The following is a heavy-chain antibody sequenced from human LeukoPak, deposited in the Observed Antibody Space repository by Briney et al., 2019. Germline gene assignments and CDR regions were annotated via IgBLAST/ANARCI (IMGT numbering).Heavy chain of an antibody. CDR3: ASMTTTWSPLDY. CDR2: INPNSGAT. J-gene: IGHJ4*02. Sequence: ASVKVSCKASGYTLTGLYMHWVRQAPGQGLEWTGWINPNSGATNYAQKFQGRVAMTRDTSISTAYMELNWLTSDDTAVYYCASMTTTWSPLDYWGQGTLVTVSS. D-gene: IGHD1-1*01. V-gene: IGHV1-2*02. CDR1: GYTLTGLY.